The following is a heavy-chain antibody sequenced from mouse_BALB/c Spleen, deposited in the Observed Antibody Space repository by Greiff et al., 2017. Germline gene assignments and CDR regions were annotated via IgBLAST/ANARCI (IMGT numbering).Heavy chain of an antibody. J-gene: IGHJ4*01. CDR1: GFNIKDTY. CDR2: IDPANGNT. Sequence: EVQLQQSGAELVKPGASVKLSCTASGFNIKDTYMHWVKQRPEQGLEWIGRIDPANGNTKYDPKFQGKATITADTPSNTAYLQLSSLTSEDTAVYYCASSFSTTVVEGAMDYWGQGTSVTVSS. V-gene: IGHV14-3*02. CDR3: ASSFSTTVVEGAMDY. D-gene: IGHD1-1*01.